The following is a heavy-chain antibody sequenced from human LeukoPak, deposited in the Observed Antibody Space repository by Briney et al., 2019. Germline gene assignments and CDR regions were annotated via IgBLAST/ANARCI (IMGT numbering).Heavy chain of an antibody. J-gene: IGHJ4*02. CDR1: GFTFSSYS. CDR2: ISSSSSTI. D-gene: IGHD5-12*01. Sequence: AGGSLRLSCAASGFTFSSYSMNWVRQAPGKGLEWVSYISSSSSTIYYADSVKGRFTISRDNAKNSLYLQMNSLRDEDTAVYYCARDVNRRYSGPEDDGPGGNDYWGQGTLVTVSS. V-gene: IGHV3-48*02. CDR3: ARDVNRRYSGPEDDGPGGNDY.